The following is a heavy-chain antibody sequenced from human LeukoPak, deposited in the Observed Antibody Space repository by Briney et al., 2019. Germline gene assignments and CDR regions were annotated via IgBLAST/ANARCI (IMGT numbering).Heavy chain of an antibody. V-gene: IGHV3-74*01. CDR2: INSDGSST. J-gene: IGHJ4*02. D-gene: IGHD3-22*01. CDR1: GFTFSSYW. CDR3: ARERYDSSGYYLEQSNEHFDY. Sequence: PGGSLRLSCAASGFTFSSYWMHWVRQAPGKGLVWVSRINSDGSSTSYADSVKGRFTISRDNAKNTLYLQMNSLRDEDTAVYYCARERYDSSGYYLEQSNEHFDYWGQGTLVTVSS.